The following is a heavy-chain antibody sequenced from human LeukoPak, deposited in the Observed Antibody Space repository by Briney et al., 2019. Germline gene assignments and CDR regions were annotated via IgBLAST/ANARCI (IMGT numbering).Heavy chain of an antibody. V-gene: IGHV3-74*01. J-gene: IGHJ4*02. CDR3: AKEGKTRNWNYSQAKPVY. CDR2: INSDETIS. D-gene: IGHD1-7*01. CDR1: GFTFSSYW. Sequence: GGSHRLSCAASGFTFSSYWMHWVRQVPNQGLMWVSRINSDETISEYVDSVNRRFTISRDNAKNTLYLQMNSLRAEDTAVYYCAKEGKTRNWNYSQAKPVYWGQGTLVTVSS.